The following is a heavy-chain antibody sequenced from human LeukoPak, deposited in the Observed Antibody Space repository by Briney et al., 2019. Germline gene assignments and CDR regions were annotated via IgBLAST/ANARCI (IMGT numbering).Heavy chain of an antibody. D-gene: IGHD2-2*01. Sequence: SETLSLTCTVSGGSISSGSYYWSWIRQPAGKGLEWIGRIYTSGSTNYNSSLKSRVTISVDTSKNQFSLKLSSVTAADTAVYYCARYMASTTAAAVGFDYWGQGTLVTVSS. CDR2: IYTSGST. V-gene: IGHV4-61*02. J-gene: IGHJ4*02. CDR3: ARYMASTTAAAVGFDY. CDR1: GGSISSGSYY.